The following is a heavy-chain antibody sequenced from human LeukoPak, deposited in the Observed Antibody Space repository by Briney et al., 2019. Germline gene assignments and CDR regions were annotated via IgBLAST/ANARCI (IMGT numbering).Heavy chain of an antibody. Sequence: SQTLSLTCTVSGASISSGSYYWSWIRQPAGKGLEWIGRVYTSGSTNYNPSLKSRVTISLDTSKNQFSLKLSSVTAADTALYYCARERGEDYSSGWYKTNFFDNWGQGTRVTVSS. CDR1: GASISSGSYY. CDR3: ARERGEDYSSGWYKTNFFDN. D-gene: IGHD6-19*01. CDR2: VYTSGST. J-gene: IGHJ4*02. V-gene: IGHV4-61*02.